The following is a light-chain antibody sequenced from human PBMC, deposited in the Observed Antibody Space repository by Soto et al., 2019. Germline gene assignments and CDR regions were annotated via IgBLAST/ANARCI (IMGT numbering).Light chain of an antibody. CDR1: QSFTSRS. CDR2: GAS. Sequence: TQSPATLSVSPGERATLSCRASQSFTSRSLAWYQQKPGLAPRLLIYGASSRATGIPDRFSGSGSGTDFTLTISRLEPEDFAVYYCQQYGGSPRTFGQGTRLEIK. J-gene: IGKJ5*01. V-gene: IGKV3-20*01. CDR3: QQYGGSPRT.